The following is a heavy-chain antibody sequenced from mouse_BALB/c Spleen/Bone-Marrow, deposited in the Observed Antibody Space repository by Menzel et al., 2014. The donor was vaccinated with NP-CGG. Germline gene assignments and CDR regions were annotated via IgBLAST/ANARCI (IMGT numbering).Heavy chain of an antibody. J-gene: IGHJ2*01. CDR2: IRNKANGYTT. Sequence: EVKLMESGGGLVQPGGSLILSCATSGFTLTDYYMSWVRQPPGKALEWLGFIRNKANGYTTEYSASVKGRFTISRDNSQSILYLQMNTLRAEDSATYYCARYDVYYYFDYWGQGTTLTVSS. D-gene: IGHD2-3*01. CDR3: ARYDVYYYFDY. CDR1: GFTLTDYY. V-gene: IGHV7-3*02.